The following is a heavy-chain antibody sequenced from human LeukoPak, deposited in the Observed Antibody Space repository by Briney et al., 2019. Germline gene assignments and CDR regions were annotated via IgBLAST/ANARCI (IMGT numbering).Heavy chain of an antibody. CDR1: GFTFSSYS. D-gene: IGHD5-24*01. Sequence: GGSLRLSCAASGFTFSSYSMNWVRQAPGKGLEWVSSISSSSSYIYYADSVKGRFTVSRDNAKNSLYLQMNSLRAEDTAVYYCARDLDLGVTRWLEPEFDYWGQGTLVTVSS. V-gene: IGHV3-21*01. CDR3: ARDLDLGVTRWLEPEFDY. CDR2: ISSSSSYI. J-gene: IGHJ4*02.